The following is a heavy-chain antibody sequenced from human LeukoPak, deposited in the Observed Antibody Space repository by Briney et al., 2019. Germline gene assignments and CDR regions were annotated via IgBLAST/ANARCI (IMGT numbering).Heavy chain of an antibody. CDR3: ASATGFFDP. Sequence: GGSLRLSCVASGFTFSTYWMHWVRQAPGKGLVWVSRINGDGSSTTYADSVKGRFTISRDNAANTLYLQMNSLRVEDTAVYYCASATGFFDPWGQGTLVTVSS. D-gene: IGHD1-1*01. CDR2: INGDGSST. V-gene: IGHV3-74*01. J-gene: IGHJ5*02. CDR1: GFTFSTYW.